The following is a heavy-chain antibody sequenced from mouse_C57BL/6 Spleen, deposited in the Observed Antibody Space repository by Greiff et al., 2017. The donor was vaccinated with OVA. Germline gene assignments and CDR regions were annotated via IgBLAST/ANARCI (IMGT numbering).Heavy chain of an antibody. D-gene: IGHD1-1*01. CDR1: GFTFSSYA. J-gene: IGHJ2*01. Sequence: EVMLVESGGGLVKPGGSLKLSCAASGFTFSSYAMSWVRQTPEKRLEWVATISDGGSYTYYPANVKGRFTFSRDNAKNNLYLQMSHLKSEDTAMYYCARDPGSSDFDYWGQGTTLTVSS. CDR3: ARDPGSSDFDY. V-gene: IGHV5-4*01. CDR2: ISDGGSYT.